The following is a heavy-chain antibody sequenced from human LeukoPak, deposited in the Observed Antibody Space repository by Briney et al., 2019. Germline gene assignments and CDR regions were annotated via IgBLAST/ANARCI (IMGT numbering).Heavy chain of an antibody. CDR1: GGSISSGSYY. CDR3: ASSSPTTTKGPYYYYMDV. CDR2: IYTSGST. Sequence: SQTLSLTCTVSGGSISSGSYYWSWIRQPAGKGLEWIGRIYTSGSTNYNPSLKSRVTISVDTSKNQFSLKLSSVTAADTAVYYCASSSPTTTKGPYYYYMDVWGKGTTVTVSS. J-gene: IGHJ6*03. D-gene: IGHD4-17*01. V-gene: IGHV4-61*02.